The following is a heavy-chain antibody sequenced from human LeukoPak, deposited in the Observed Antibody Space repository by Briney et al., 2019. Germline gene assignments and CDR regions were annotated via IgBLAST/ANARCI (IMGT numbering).Heavy chain of an antibody. D-gene: IGHD3-22*01. CDR3: ARSVHYYDSSGYYFGY. J-gene: IGHJ4*02. V-gene: IGHV3-48*04. CDR2: IISSSSTI. Sequence: GGSLRLSCSASGFTFSSYSMNWVRQAPGKGLEWVSYIISSSSTIYYADSVKGRFTISRDNAKNSLYLQMNSLRAEDTAVYYCARSVHYYDSSGYYFGYWGQGTLVTVSS. CDR1: GFTFSSYS.